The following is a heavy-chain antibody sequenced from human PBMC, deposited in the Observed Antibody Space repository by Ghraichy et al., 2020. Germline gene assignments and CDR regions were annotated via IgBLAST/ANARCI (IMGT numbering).Heavy chain of an antibody. D-gene: IGHD4-11*01. J-gene: IGHJ5*02. Sequence: GGSLRLSCAASGFTFSGNTMNWVRQAPGKGLEWVSSITSSSTYIYYADSVKGRFTISRDNAKNLLYLQMSSLGVEDTAVYYCARGVGTSSVTTHRFDPWGQGTLVTVSS. CDR2: ITSSSTYI. V-gene: IGHV3-21*01. CDR1: GFTFSGNT. CDR3: ARGVGTSSVTTHRFDP.